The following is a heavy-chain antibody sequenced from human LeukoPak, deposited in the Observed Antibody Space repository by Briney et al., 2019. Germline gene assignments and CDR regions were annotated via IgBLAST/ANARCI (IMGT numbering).Heavy chain of an antibody. V-gene: IGHV3-23*01. CDR2: ISGSGGST. Sequence: GGSLRLSCAASGFTFSSYAMSWVRQAPGKGLEWVSAISGSGGSTYYADSVKGRFTISRDNSKNTLYLQMNSLRAEDTAVYYYAKVGSRMVRGVINWFDPWGQGTLVTVSS. J-gene: IGHJ5*02. CDR1: GFTFSSYA. CDR3: AKVGSRMVRGVINWFDP. D-gene: IGHD3-10*01.